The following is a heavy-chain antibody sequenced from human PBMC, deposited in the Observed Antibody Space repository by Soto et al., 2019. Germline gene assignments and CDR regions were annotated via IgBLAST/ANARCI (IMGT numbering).Heavy chain of an antibody. J-gene: IGHJ4*02. CDR3: ARDRVGYCSGGSCYHLFDY. V-gene: IGHV4-34*01. CDR2: INHSGST. D-gene: IGHD2-15*01. CDR1: GGSFSGYY. Sequence: SETLSLTCAVYGGSFSGYYWSWIRQPPGKGLEWIGEINHSGSTNYNPSLKSRVTISVDTSKNQFSLKLSSVTAADTAVYYCARDRVGYCSGGSCYHLFDYWGQGTLVTVSS.